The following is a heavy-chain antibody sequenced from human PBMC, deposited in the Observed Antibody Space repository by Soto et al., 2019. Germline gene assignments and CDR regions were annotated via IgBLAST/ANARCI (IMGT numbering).Heavy chain of an antibody. CDR2: ILLDGSEK. CDR1: GFSFSSYW. J-gene: IGHJ4*02. D-gene: IGHD6-19*01. Sequence: EVQLVESGGGLVQPGGSLRLSCAASGFSFSSYWMSWVRQAPGKGLEWVANILLDGSEKNYVDSVKGRFTISRDNANNSLYLQLDSLRAEDTAVYYCAMSGSYRIGAFDYWGPGTVVSVSS. CDR3: AMSGSYRIGAFDY. V-gene: IGHV3-7*01.